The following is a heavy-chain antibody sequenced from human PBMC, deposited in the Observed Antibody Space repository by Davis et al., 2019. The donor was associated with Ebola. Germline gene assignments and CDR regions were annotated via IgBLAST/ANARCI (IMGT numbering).Heavy chain of an antibody. CDR1: GFTYSNYA. D-gene: IGHD3-9*01. Sequence: CAASGFTYSNYAMNWVRQAPGKGLEWVSHISGSATSTFYADSVKGRFTISRDNARDSLYLQMDSLRVEDTAIYYCARDAFSLSRYDTEDHWGQGTLVTVSS. J-gene: IGHJ4*02. V-gene: IGHV3-48*03. CDR3: ARDAFSLSRYDTEDH. CDR2: ISGSATST.